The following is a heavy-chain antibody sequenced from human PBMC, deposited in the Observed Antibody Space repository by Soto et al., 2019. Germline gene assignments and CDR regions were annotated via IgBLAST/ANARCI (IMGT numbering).Heavy chain of an antibody. V-gene: IGHV4-4*09. D-gene: IGHD3-16*01. J-gene: IGHJ6*03. CDR2: IYRSGST. CDR3: ARTLDYGHMDV. CDR1: GDSVSNQY. Sequence: PSETLSLTCPVSGDSVSNQYLSWIRRPPGRGLEWIGYIYRSGSTKYNPSLKSRLTISVDTSKNQFSLKLSSVTAADTAVYYCARTLDYGHMDVWGKGTTVTVSS.